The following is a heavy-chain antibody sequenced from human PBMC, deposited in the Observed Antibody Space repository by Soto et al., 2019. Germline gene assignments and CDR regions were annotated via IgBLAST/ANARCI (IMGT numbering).Heavy chain of an antibody. V-gene: IGHV1-69*13. Sequence: SVKVSCKASGGTFSSYAISWVRQAPGQGLEWMGGIIPIFGTANYAQKFQGSVTITADESTSTAYMELSSLRSEDTAVYYCARGNYDILTGSSYYYYGVDVWGQGTTVTVSS. CDR1: GGTFSSYA. CDR2: IIPIFGTA. J-gene: IGHJ6*02. CDR3: ARGNYDILTGSSYYYYGVDV. D-gene: IGHD3-9*01.